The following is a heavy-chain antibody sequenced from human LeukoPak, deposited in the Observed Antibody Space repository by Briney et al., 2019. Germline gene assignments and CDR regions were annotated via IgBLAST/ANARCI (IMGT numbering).Heavy chain of an antibody. Sequence: GGSLRLSCAASGFTFSDYYMSWIRQAPGGGLEWVSYISSSGSTIYDADSVKGRFTISRDNAKNSLYLQMNSLRAEDTAVYYCARLHCSGGSCLDYFDYWGQGTLVTGSS. CDR2: ISSSGSTI. CDR3: ARLHCSGGSCLDYFDY. J-gene: IGHJ4*02. CDR1: GFTFSDYY. V-gene: IGHV3-11*04. D-gene: IGHD2-15*01.